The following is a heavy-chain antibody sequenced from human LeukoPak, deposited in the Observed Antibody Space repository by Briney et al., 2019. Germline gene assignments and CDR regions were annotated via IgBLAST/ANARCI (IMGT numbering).Heavy chain of an antibody. J-gene: IGHJ4*02. V-gene: IGHV1-2*02. D-gene: IGHD1-7*01. Sequence: GASVKVSCKASGHTFTGYYMHWVRQAPGQGLEWMGWINPNSGGTNYAQKFQGRVTMTRDTSISTAYMELSRLRSDDTAVYYCARQTPVGSGNSNYCLDYWGQGTLVTVSS. CDR3: ARQTPVGSGNSNYCLDY. CDR1: GHTFTGYY. CDR2: INPNSGGT.